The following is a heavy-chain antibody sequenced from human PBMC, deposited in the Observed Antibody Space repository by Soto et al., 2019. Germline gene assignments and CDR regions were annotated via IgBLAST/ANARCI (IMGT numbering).Heavy chain of an antibody. CDR3: ARGAYGDHPRHDY. Sequence: QVQLVQSGAEVKKSGASVKVSCKASGYTFTSHDINWVRQATGQGLEWMGWMNPNSGNTGYAQKFQGRVPMTRNTPTSTAYMELSSLRAEDTAVYYRARGAYGDHPRHDYWGQGTLVTVSS. J-gene: IGHJ4*02. CDR1: GYTFTSHD. V-gene: IGHV1-8*01. CDR2: MNPNSGNT. D-gene: IGHD4-17*01.